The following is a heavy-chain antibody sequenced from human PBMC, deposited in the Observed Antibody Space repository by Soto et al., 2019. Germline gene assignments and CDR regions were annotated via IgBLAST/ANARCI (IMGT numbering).Heavy chain of an antibody. CDR2: IHSSGSS. V-gene: IGHV4-30-4*01. CDR1: GASISSGDYY. J-gene: IGHJ2*01. Sequence: QVQLQESGPGLVKPSQTLSLTCTVSGASISSGDYYWTWIRQSPGKGLEWIGYIHSSGSSYYDPALRSRLSISMDTSGNQFALQLNSVIAADTAVYYCARTPTLVTRPSDIGLWGRGSLVRISS. CDR3: ARTPTLVTRPSDIGL. D-gene: IGHD6-13*01.